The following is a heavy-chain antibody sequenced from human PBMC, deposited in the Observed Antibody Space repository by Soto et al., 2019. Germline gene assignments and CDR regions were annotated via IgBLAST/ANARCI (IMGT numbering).Heavy chain of an antibody. CDR2: IHPGESDT. CDR1: GYSFTTYW. Sequence: PGESLKISCKSYGYSFTTYWIAWVRQMPGKGLEWMGSIHPGESDTRYSPSFQGQVTISADRSITTAYLQWSSLKASHTAMYYCARHEATYYNFYGMDVWGQGTTVTVSS. J-gene: IGHJ6*02. CDR3: ARHEATYYNFYGMDV. V-gene: IGHV5-51*01.